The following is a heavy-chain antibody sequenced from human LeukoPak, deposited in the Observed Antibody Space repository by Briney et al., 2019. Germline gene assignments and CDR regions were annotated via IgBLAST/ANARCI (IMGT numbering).Heavy chain of an antibody. CDR3: ARGRYSSSPIYYYYYGMDV. CDR2: INHSGST. D-gene: IGHD6-6*01. V-gene: IGHV4-34*01. Sequence: SETLSLTCAVYGGSFSGYYWSWIRQPPGKGLEWIGEINHSGSTNYNPSLKSRVTISVDTSKNQFSPKLSSVTAADTAVYYCARGRYSSSPIYYYYYGMDVWGQGTTVTVSS. J-gene: IGHJ6*02. CDR1: GGSFSGYY.